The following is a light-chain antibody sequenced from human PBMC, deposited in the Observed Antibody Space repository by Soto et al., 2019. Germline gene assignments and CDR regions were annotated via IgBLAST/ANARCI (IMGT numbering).Light chain of an antibody. J-gene: IGLJ3*02. V-gene: IGLV2-23*01. CDR3: CSYAGSSTLGV. CDR2: EGS. CDR1: SSDVGSYNL. Sequence: QSALTQPASVSGSPGQSITISCTGTSSDVGSYNLVSWYQQHPGKAPKLMIYEGSKRPSGVSNRFSGSKSGNTASLTISGLQEEDEADYYCCSYAGSSTLGVFGGGTKLTVL.